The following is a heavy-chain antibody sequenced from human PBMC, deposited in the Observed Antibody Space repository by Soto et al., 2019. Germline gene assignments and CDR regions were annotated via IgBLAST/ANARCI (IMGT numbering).Heavy chain of an antibody. V-gene: IGHV1-69*01. CDR3: ASHEGALQEESYYYYGIDV. J-gene: IGHJ6*02. CDR1: GDTFSSYA. Sequence: QVQLVQSGAEVKKPGPSVKVSCKASGDTFSSYAISWVREAPGQGLEWMGGFIPIFGTANYAQKFQGRVTITADEAASTAYREQRSLRSEDTAVYYCASHEGALQEESYYYYGIDVWGQGTTVTVSS. CDR2: FIPIFGTA.